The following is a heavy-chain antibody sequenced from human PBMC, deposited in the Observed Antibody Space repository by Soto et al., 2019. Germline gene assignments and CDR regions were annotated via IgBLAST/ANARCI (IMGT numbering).Heavy chain of an antibody. CDR3: ARGDSTDCSNGVCSFFYNHDMDV. D-gene: IGHD2-8*01. CDR1: GFSFTGYY. V-gene: IGHV1-2*04. CDR2: INAHSGGT. J-gene: IGHJ6*02. Sequence: QVQLVQSGAAVKKPGASVKVSCKASGFSFTGYYIHWLRQAPGQGLEWMGWINAHSGGTEYAQKFQGWVTMTTDTSISTASMELTRLTSDDTAIYYCARGDSTDCSNGVCSFFYNHDMDVWGQGTTVTVSS.